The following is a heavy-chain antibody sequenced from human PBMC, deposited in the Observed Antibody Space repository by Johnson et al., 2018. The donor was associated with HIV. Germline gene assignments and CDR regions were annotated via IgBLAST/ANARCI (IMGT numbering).Heavy chain of an antibody. CDR1: GFSFSSYG. J-gene: IGHJ3*01. CDR3: AKETRDSRSAFDV. Sequence: QMQLVESGGGVVQPGGSLRLSCAASGFSFSSYGMHWVRQAPGKGLEWVAFIQYDGGKTYYGDSVRGRFSISRDNSKKTLFLEMKSLIPDDTAIYYCAKETRDSRSAFDVWGQGTMVTVSS. CDR2: IQYDGGKT. V-gene: IGHV3-30*02. D-gene: IGHD3-22*01.